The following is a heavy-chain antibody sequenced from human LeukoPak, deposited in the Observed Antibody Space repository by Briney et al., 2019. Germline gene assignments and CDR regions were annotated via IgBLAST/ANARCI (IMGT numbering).Heavy chain of an antibody. CDR1: GFTFSTYG. CDR2: ISYDGSNK. Sequence: GGSLRLSCAASGFTFSTYGMHWVRQTPGKGLEWVAVISYDGSNKYYTDSVKGRFTISRDNSKNTLYLQMNSLRPEDTAVYYCVRSRTVWDVFDMWGQGTMVTVSS. CDR3: VRSRTVWDVFDM. J-gene: IGHJ3*02. D-gene: IGHD3-16*01. V-gene: IGHV3-30*03.